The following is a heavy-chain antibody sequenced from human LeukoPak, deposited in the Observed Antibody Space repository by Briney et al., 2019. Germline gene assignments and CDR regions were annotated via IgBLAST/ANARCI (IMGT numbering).Heavy chain of an antibody. Sequence: SETLSLTCTVSGYSISSGNYWDWIRQPPGKGLEWIGSIYHSGSTYYNPSLKSRVTISVDTSKNQFSLKLSSVTAADTAVYYCARQNSSGWYRIYYYMDVWGKGTTVTISS. CDR1: GYSISSGNY. CDR3: ARQNSSGWYRIYYYMDV. J-gene: IGHJ6*03. D-gene: IGHD6-19*01. CDR2: IYHSGST. V-gene: IGHV4-38-2*02.